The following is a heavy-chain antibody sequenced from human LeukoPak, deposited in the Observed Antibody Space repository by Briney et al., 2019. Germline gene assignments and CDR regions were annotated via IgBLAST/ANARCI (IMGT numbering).Heavy chain of an antibody. Sequence: GASVKVSCKASGYTFTSYDINWVRQATGQGLEWMGWMNPNSANTGYSQKFQGRVTLTRDTSISTAYMELSSLRSEDTAVYFCARATVVAGYCTTTRCYKPFDIWGQGTMVTVSS. V-gene: IGHV1-8*03. CDR1: GYTFTSYD. J-gene: IGHJ3*02. CDR3: ARATVVAGYCTTTRCYKPFDI. CDR2: MNPNSANT. D-gene: IGHD2-2*02.